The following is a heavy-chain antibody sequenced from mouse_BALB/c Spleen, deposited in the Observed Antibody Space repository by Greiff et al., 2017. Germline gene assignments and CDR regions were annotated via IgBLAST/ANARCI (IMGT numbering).Heavy chain of an antibody. CDR1: GYSITSDYA. CDR2: ISYSGST. J-gene: IGHJ4*01. Sequence: EVKLMESGPGLVKPSQSLSLTCTVTGYSITSDYAWNWIRQLPGNKLEWMGCISYSGSTSYNPYLKSRISITRDTSKNQFFLQLNSVTTEDTDTYYCERRYDGYYDAMDYWGQGTSVTVSS. D-gene: IGHD2-3*01. V-gene: IGHV3-2*02. CDR3: ERRYDGYYDAMDY.